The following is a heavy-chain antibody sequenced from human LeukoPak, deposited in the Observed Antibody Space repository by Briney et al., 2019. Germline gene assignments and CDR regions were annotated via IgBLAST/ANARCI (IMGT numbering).Heavy chain of an antibody. V-gene: IGHV1-8*01. CDR2: MNPNSGNT. J-gene: IGHJ6*03. CDR3: ARRYSRYYYMDV. Sequence: ASVKVSCKASGYTFTSYDINWVRQATGQGLEWMGWMNPNSGNTGYAQKFQGRVTMTRNTSISTAYMELSSLRSEDTAVYYCARRYSRYYYMDVWGKGTTVTVS. CDR1: GYTFTSYD. D-gene: IGHD6-13*01.